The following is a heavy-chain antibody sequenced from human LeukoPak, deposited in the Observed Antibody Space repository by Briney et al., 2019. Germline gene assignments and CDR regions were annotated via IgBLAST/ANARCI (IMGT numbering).Heavy chain of an antibody. V-gene: IGHV3-30-3*01. CDR1: GFTFSSYA. CDR3: ARVRDSDWDDAFDI. CDR2: ISYDGSNK. Sequence: GGSLRLSCAASGFTFSSYAMHWVRQAPGKGLEWVAVISYDGSNKYYADSVKGRFTISRDNSKNTLYLQMNSLRAEDTAVYYCARVRDSDWDDAFDIWGQGTMVTVSS. D-gene: IGHD3/OR15-3a*01. J-gene: IGHJ3*02.